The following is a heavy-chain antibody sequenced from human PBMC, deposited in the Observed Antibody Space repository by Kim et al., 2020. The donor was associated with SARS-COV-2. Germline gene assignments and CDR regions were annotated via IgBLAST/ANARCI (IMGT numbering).Heavy chain of an antibody. Sequence: ASVKVSCKASGYTFTSYAMNWVRQAPGQGLEWMGWINTNTGNPTYAQGFTGRIVFSLDTSVSTAYLQISSLKAEDTAVYYCARDPYDSSGYGVGYFQHWGQGTLVTVSS. D-gene: IGHD3-22*01. CDR2: INTNTGNP. V-gene: IGHV7-4-1*02. J-gene: IGHJ1*01. CDR1: GYTFTSYA. CDR3: ARDPYDSSGYGVGYFQH.